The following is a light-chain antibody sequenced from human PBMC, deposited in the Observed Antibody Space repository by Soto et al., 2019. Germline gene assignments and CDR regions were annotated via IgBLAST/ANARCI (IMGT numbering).Light chain of an antibody. V-gene: IGLV1-44*01. Sequence: QSVLTQPPSASGTPGQRVTISCSGSNSNIGSNTVNWYQQLPGTAPKLRIYSNNQRPSGVPDRFSGSKSGTSASLAISGLQSEDEADYYCAAWDDSLDGYVFGTGTKATVL. CDR2: SNN. CDR1: NSNIGSNT. J-gene: IGLJ1*01. CDR3: AAWDDSLDGYV.